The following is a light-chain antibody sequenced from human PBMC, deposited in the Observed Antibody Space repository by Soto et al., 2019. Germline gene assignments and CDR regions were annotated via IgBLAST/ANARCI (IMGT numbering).Light chain of an antibody. Sequence: EIVLTQSPGTLSLSPGERATLSCRASQSISSPYLAWYQQKPGQAPRLLIDGASRRATGIPDRFSGSGSGTDFTLTISRLEPEDFAVYYCQQYDSWTFGQGTTVDIK. V-gene: IGKV3-20*01. CDR3: QQYDSWT. CDR1: QSISSPY. J-gene: IGKJ1*01. CDR2: GAS.